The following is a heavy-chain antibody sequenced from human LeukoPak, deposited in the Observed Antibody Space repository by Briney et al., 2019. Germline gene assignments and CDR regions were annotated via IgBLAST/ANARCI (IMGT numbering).Heavy chain of an antibody. V-gene: IGHV3-49*04. J-gene: IGHJ4*02. CDR3: ARAHLGELPNRSLGISY. CDR1: GFTFGAYA. D-gene: IGHD3-16*01. Sequence: GGSLRLSCTASGFTFGAYAMNWVRQAPGKGPEWISFIRSKGYGGTTEYAASVKGRFTISRDNSKNTLYLQMNSLRAEDTAVYYCARAHLGELPNRSLGISYWGQGTLVTVSS. CDR2: IRSKGYGGTT.